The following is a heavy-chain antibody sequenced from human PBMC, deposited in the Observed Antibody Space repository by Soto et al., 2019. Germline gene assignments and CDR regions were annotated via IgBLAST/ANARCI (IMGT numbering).Heavy chain of an antibody. Sequence: SETLSLTCSASGAALNSGNYYWSWIRQVPGKGLEWIGHIYVTGAVDYNPSLRDRITISQDTSERQFSLNLRLVTAADTAVYYCARLRIATNNYKWFDPWGQGTLVTVSS. CDR1: GAALNSGNYY. D-gene: IGHD2-21*01. J-gene: IGHJ5*02. CDR3: ARLRIATNNYKWFDP. CDR2: IYVTGAV. V-gene: IGHV4-31*03.